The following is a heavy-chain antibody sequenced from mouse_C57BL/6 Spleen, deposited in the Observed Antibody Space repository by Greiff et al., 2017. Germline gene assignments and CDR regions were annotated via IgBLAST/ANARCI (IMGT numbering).Heavy chain of an antibody. CDR2: IRNKANGYTT. CDR3: ARNVRYFDY. J-gene: IGHJ2*01. CDR1: GFTFTDYY. Sequence: EVQLQESGGGLVQPGGSLSLSCAASGFTFTDYYMSWVRQPPGKALEWLGFIRNKANGYTTEYSASVKGRFTISRDNSQSILYLQMNALRAEDSATYYCARNVRYFDYWGQGTTLTVSS. V-gene: IGHV7-3*01.